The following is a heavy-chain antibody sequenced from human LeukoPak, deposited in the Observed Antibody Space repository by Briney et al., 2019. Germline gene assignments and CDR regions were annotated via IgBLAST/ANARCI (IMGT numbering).Heavy chain of an antibody. D-gene: IGHD3-10*01. CDR3: ANWYYYGSGSYWGIDY. CDR1: GITFSSYA. V-gene: IGHV3-23*01. Sequence: PGGSLRLSCAASGITFSSYAMSWVRQAPGKGLEWVSAISGSGGSTYYADSVKGRFTISRDNSKNTLYLQMNSLRAEDTAVYYCANWYYYGSGSYWGIDYWGQGTLVTVSS. CDR2: ISGSGGST. J-gene: IGHJ4*02.